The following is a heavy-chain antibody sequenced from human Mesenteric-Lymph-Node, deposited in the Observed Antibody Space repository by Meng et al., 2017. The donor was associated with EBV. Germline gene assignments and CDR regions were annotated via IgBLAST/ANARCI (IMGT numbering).Heavy chain of an antibody. D-gene: IGHD6-25*01. Sequence: QVQLVGSGGGVVQPGRCLRLSCAASGFTFSSYGMHWVRQAPGKGLEWVAVISYDGSNKYYADSVKGRFTISRDKNTLYLEMNSLRVEDTAVYYCARSAPAPDYWGQGTLVTVSS. V-gene: IGHV3-30*03. J-gene: IGHJ4*02. CDR3: ARSAPAPDY. CDR2: ISYDGSNK. CDR1: GFTFSSYG.